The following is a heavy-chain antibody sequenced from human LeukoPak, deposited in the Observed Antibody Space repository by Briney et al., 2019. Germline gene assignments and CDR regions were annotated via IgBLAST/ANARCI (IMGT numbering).Heavy chain of an antibody. CDR1: GITVSSYS. D-gene: IGHD6-13*01. J-gene: IGHJ4*02. Sequence: PGGSLRLSCAASGITVSSYSMNWVRQAPGKGLEWVSYISSSSSTIYYADSVKGRFTISRDNAKNSLYLQMNSLRAEDTAVYYCARGRAAAGSDYWGQGTLVTVSS. CDR3: ARGRAAAGSDY. V-gene: IGHV3-48*04. CDR2: ISSSSSTI.